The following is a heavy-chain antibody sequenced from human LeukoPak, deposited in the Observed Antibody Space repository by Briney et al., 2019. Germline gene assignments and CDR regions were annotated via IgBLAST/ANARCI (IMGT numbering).Heavy chain of an antibody. D-gene: IGHD6-13*01. CDR2: ISGSGGST. V-gene: IGHV3-23*01. J-gene: IGHJ4*02. CDR3: ARRHLSAAGLDYYFDY. Sequence: GGSLRLSCAASGSTFSSYAMSWVRQAPGKGLEWVSAISGSGGSTYYADSVKGRFTISRDNSKNTLYLQMNSLRAEDTAVYYCARRHLSAAGLDYYFDYWGQGTLVTVSS. CDR1: GSTFSSYA.